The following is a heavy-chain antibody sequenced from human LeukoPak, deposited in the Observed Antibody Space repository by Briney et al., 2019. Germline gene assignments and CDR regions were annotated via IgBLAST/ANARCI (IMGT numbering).Heavy chain of an antibody. J-gene: IGHJ4*02. Sequence: GGSLRLSCAASGFTFRSYNMNWVRQAPGKGLEWVSDISSSGSTIYFADSVKGRFTISSDTSKNTLYLQMNSLRAEDTAVYYCARDLSPVVRASPMGYWGQGTLVTVSS. CDR3: ARDLSPVVRASPMGY. CDR1: GFTFRSYN. V-gene: IGHV3-48*01. CDR2: ISSSGSTI. D-gene: IGHD3-10*01.